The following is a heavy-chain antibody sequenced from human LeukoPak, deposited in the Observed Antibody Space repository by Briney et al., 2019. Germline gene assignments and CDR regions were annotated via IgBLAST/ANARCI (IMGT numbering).Heavy chain of an antibody. D-gene: IGHD5-24*01. J-gene: IGHJ4*02. CDR3: AKWLRVATTYFDY. CDR2: IPDGSSNT. Sequence: GGSLRLSCAASGFTFSSYAMSWVRQTPGKGLEWVSTIPDGSSNTYYADSVKGRFTISRDNSKNTLYLQMNSLGAEDTAVYYRAKWLRVATTYFDYWGQGTLVTVSS. CDR1: GFTFSSYA. V-gene: IGHV3-23*01.